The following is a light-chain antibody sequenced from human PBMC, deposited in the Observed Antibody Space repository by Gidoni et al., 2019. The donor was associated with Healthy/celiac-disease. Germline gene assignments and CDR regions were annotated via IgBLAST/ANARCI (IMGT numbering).Light chain of an antibody. CDR2: AAS. J-gene: IGKJ1*01. V-gene: IGKV1-39*01. CDR3: QQSYSAPWT. Sequence: DIQMTQSPSSLSASVGDRVTITCRASQSISSYLNWYQQKPGKAPKVLIYAASSLQSGVPSRCSGSGSGTDFTLSISSLQHEDFATFYCQQSYSAPWTFGQGTKVEIK. CDR1: QSISSY.